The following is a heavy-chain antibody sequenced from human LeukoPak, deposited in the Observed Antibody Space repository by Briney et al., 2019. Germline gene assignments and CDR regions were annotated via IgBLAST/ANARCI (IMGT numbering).Heavy chain of an antibody. Sequence: GGSLRLSCVASGFTVSSNYMSWVRQAPGKGLEWVSIIYSGERTYYADSVKGRFIIARDKSKNTVYLHMNSRRAEDTGMYYWAGDNSGSIDYWGQGTLVTVSS. CDR2: IYSGERT. V-gene: IGHV3-53*01. CDR3: AGDNSGSIDY. J-gene: IGHJ4*02. D-gene: IGHD1-1*01. CDR1: GFTVSSNY.